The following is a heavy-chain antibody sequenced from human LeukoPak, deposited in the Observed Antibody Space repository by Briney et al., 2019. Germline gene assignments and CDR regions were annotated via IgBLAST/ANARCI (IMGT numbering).Heavy chain of an antibody. CDR2: ISAYNGNT. Sequence: ASVKVSCKASGYTFTSYGISWVRQAPGQGLEWMGWISAYNGNTNYAQKLQGRVTMTTDTSTSTAYMELRSLRSDDTAVYYCARDSRDRFGDFGVAIIGVEDYYYYGIDVWGQGTTVTVSS. V-gene: IGHV1-18*01. CDR3: ARDSRDRFGDFGVAIIGVEDYYYYGIDV. CDR1: GYTFTSYG. J-gene: IGHJ6*02. D-gene: IGHD3-3*01.